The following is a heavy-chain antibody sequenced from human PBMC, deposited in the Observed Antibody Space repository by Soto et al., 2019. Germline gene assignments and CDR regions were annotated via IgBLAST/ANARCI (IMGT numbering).Heavy chain of an antibody. CDR2: IYYSGST. J-gene: IGHJ4*02. V-gene: IGHV4-59*01. CDR3: ARVQWLAYFDY. D-gene: IGHD6-19*01. Sequence: SETLSLTCTVSGGSISSYYWSWIRQPPGKGLEWFGYIYYSGSTNYNPSLKSRVTISVDTSKNQFSLKLSSVTAADTAVYYCARVQWLAYFDYWGQGTLVTVSS. CDR1: GGSISSYY.